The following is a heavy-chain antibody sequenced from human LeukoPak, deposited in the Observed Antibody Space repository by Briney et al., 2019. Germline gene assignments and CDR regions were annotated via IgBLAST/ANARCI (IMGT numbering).Heavy chain of an antibody. CDR1: GGSISSYC. CDR2: IYTSGST. Sequence: SETLSLTCTVSGGSISSYCWSWIRQPPGKGLEWIGYIYTSGSTNYNPSLKSRVTISVDTSKNQFSLKLSSVTAADTAVYYCARQGQQLVGGNWFDPWGQGTLVTVSS. V-gene: IGHV4-4*09. J-gene: IGHJ5*02. D-gene: IGHD6-13*01. CDR3: ARQGQQLVGGNWFDP.